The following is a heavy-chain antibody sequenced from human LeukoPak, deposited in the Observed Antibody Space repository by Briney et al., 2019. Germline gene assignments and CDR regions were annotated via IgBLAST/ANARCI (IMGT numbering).Heavy chain of an antibody. J-gene: IGHJ4*02. D-gene: IGHD3-22*01. CDR3: AGRPDTAVVPIFDY. Sequence: ASVKVSCTASGYSFTGYYMHWVRQAPGQGLEWMGWINPSSGGTYYAQKFQGRVTMTGDTSISTVYMELSRLSSDDTAVYFCAGRPDTAVVPIFDYWGQGTLVTISS. CDR1: GYSFTGYY. CDR2: INPSSGGT. V-gene: IGHV1-2*02.